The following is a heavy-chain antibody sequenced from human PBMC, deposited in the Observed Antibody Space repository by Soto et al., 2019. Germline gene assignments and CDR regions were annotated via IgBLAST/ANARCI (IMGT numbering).Heavy chain of an antibody. CDR1: GFTFTSYA. D-gene: IGHD5-12*01. CDR3: ARDRGVARGWFDP. CDR2: VIGSGSRT. J-gene: IGHJ5*02. V-gene: IGHV3-23*01. Sequence: EVQLLESGGGLVQPGGSLRLSCAASGFTFTSYAMTWVRQAPGKGLEWVSVVIGSGSRTYYADSVKDRFTISRDNFKNTLYLRMNSLRAEDTAVYYCARDRGVARGWFDPWGQGTLVTVSS.